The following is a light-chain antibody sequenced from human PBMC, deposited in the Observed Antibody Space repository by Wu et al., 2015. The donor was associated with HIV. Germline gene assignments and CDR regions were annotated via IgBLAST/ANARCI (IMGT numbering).Light chain of an antibody. Sequence: ELVLTQSPGTLSLSPGERATLSCRASQSVRSSYLAWYQHKPGQAPRLLIYGASSRATAIPDRFSGSGSGTGFTLTISRLEPEDFAVYYCQQSISSPWTFGQGTKVEIK. CDR3: QQSISSPWT. V-gene: IGKV3-20*01. CDR1: QSVRSSY. CDR2: GAS. J-gene: IGKJ1*01.